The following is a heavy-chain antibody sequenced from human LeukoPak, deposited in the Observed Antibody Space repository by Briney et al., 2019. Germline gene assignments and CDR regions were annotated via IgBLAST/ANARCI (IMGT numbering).Heavy chain of an antibody. CDR3: AREVGGSAFDI. CDR2: IYHSGTT. CDR1: GGSISSYY. J-gene: IGHJ3*02. D-gene: IGHD3-16*01. Sequence: PSETLSLTCTVSGGSISSYYWSWIRQPPGKGLEWIGYIYHSGTTNYNPSLKSRVTISVDTSKNHFSLNLSSVTAADTAVYYCAREVGGSAFDIWGQGTMVTVSS. V-gene: IGHV4-59*01.